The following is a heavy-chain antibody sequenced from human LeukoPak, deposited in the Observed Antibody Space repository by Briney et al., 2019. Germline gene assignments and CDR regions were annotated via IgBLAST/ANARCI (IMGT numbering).Heavy chain of an antibody. V-gene: IGHV3-30-3*01. CDR1: GFTLSSYA. D-gene: IGHD2-2*01. J-gene: IGHJ6*02. Sequence: GGSLRLSCAASGFTLSSYAMHWVRQAPGKGLEWVAVISYDGSNKYYADSVKGRFTISRDNSKNTLYLQMNSLRAEDTAVYYCARDAGVVPAAIKIQYYGIDVWGQGTTVTVSS. CDR2: ISYDGSNK. CDR3: ARDAGVVPAAIKIQYYGIDV.